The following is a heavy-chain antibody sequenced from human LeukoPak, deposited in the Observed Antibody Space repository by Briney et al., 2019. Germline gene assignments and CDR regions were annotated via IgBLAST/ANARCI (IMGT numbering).Heavy chain of an antibody. D-gene: IGHD2-15*01. J-gene: IGHJ3*02. V-gene: IGHV3-21*01. CDR3: ARDLGVGYCSGGSCWSDAFDI. CDR2: ISSSSSYI. CDR1: GFTFSSYS. Sequence: PGGSLRLSCAASGFTFSSYSMNWIRQAPGKGLEWVSSISSSSSYIYYADSVKGRFTISRDNAKNSLYLQMNSLRAEDTAVYYCARDLGVGYCSGGSCWSDAFDIWGQGTMVTVSS.